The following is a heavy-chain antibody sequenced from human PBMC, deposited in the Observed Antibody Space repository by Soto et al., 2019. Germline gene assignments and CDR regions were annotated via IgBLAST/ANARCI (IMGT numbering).Heavy chain of an antibody. Sequence: QVQLHQWGAGQLRASETLSLTCGVSGGSFSGYYWRWIRQPPGKGLEWIGEVNDSGNSNYNPSLKRRVVISVDTPKSEFSLKMNTVTAADTGVYYCARVRRWLPEEMVDLWGQGALVTVSS. D-gene: IGHD5-12*01. CDR3: ARVRRWLPEEMVDL. V-gene: IGHV4-34*01. CDR1: GGSFSGYY. J-gene: IGHJ5*02. CDR2: VNDSGNS.